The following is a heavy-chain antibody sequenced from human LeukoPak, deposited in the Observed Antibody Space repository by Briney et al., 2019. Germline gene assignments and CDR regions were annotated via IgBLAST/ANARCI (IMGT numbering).Heavy chain of an antibody. Sequence: ASVKVSCKASGGTVSSYAISSVRQAPGQGLEWMGGIIPIFGTANYAQKFQGRVTITADESTSTAYMELSSLRSEDTAVYYCAREFTYYYGSGSSLYYMDVWGKGTTVTISS. J-gene: IGHJ6*03. CDR1: GGTVSSYA. D-gene: IGHD3-10*01. V-gene: IGHV1-69*13. CDR2: IIPIFGTA. CDR3: AREFTYYYGSGSSLYYMDV.